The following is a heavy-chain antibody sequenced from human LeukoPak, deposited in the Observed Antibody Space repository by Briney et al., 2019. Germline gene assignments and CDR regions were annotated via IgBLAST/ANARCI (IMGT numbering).Heavy chain of an antibody. J-gene: IGHJ4*02. Sequence: PSETLSLTCTVSGGSISSYYWSWIRQPPGKGLEWIGYIYYSGSTDYNPSLKSRVTISVDTSKNQFSLKLSSVTAADTAVYYCARGPRYGSGSYWDYWGQGTLVTVSS. V-gene: IGHV4-59*01. CDR2: IYYSGST. D-gene: IGHD3-10*01. CDR1: GGSISSYY. CDR3: ARGPRYGSGSYWDY.